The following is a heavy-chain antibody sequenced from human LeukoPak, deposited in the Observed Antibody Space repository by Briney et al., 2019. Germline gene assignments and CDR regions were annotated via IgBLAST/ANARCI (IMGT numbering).Heavy chain of an antibody. CDR1: GFPFSSYD. Sequence: PGGSLRLSCAASGFPFSSYDMHWVRQATGKGLEWVSAIGTAGDTYYPGSVKGRFTISRENAKNSLYLQMNSLRAGDTAVYYCASRGRFGEFDYWGQGTLVTVSS. CDR3: ASRGRFGEFDY. V-gene: IGHV3-13*01. J-gene: IGHJ4*02. CDR2: IGTAGDT. D-gene: IGHD3-10*01.